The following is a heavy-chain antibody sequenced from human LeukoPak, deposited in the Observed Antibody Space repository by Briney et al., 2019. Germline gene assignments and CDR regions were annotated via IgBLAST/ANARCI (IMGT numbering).Heavy chain of an antibody. CDR3: AKLPTGSYPYYFDF. CDR2: ISGSGGST. CDR1: GFTFSSYA. Sequence: AGSLRLSCAASGFTFSSYAMSWVRQAPGKGLEWVSAISGSGGSTYYADSVKGRFTISRDNSKNTVYLQMNTLRAEDTAEYYCAKLPTGSYPYYFDFWGQGTLVTVSS. D-gene: IGHD1-26*01. J-gene: IGHJ4*02. V-gene: IGHV3-23*01.